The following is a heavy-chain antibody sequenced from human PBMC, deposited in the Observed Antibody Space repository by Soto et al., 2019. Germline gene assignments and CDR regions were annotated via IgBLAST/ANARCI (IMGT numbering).Heavy chain of an antibody. CDR2: INHSGST. CDR3: ARGIRGQQLVRSQVFYDY. D-gene: IGHD6-13*01. CDR1: GGSFSGYY. J-gene: IGHJ4*02. Sequence: SETLSLTCAVYGGSFSGYYWSWIRQPPGKGLEWIGEINHSGSTNYNPSLKSRVTISVDTSKNQFSLKLSSVTAADTAVYYCARGIRGQQLVRSQVFYDYWGQGTLVTVSS. V-gene: IGHV4-34*01.